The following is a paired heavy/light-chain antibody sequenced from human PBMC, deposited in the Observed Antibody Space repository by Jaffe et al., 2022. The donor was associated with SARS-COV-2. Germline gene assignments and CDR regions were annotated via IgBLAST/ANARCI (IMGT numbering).Light chain of an antibody. CDR2: WAS. Sequence: DIVMTQSPDSLAVSLGERATINCKSSQSVLSSSNNKNHLAWYQQKPGQPPKLLIYWASTRDSGVPDRFSGSGSGTDFTLTISGLQAEDVAVYYCQHYYSTPPTFGQGTKVEIK. CDR3: QHYYSTPPT. J-gene: IGKJ1*01. V-gene: IGKV4-1*01. CDR1: QSVLSSSNNKNH.
Heavy chain of an antibody. V-gene: IGHV4-39*02. Sequence: QLQLQESGPGLVKPSETLSLTCTVSGGSISSSSYYWGWIRQPPGKGLEWIGTIYYSGTTYYSPSLKSRLTISVDTSKNHFSLKLSSVTAADTAVYYCARLRGYIQWLLGYGTDNDGNWYFDLWGRGTLVTVSS. CDR2: IYYSGTT. CDR1: GGSISSSSYY. CDR3: ARLRGYIQWLLGYGTDNDGNWYFDL. J-gene: IGHJ2*01. D-gene: IGHD6-19*01.